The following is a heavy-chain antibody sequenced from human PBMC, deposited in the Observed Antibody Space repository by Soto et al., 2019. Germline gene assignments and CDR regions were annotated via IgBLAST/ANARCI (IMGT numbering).Heavy chain of an antibody. CDR2: IRSKANSYAT. V-gene: IGHV3-73*01. Sequence: EVQLVESGGGLVQPGGSLKLSCAASGFTFSGSAMHWVRQASGKGLEWVGRIRSKANSYATAYAASVKGRFTISRDDSKNTAYLEMNSLNTKDTAVYYCTSLRYSAGYLTRYYFDYWGQGTLVTVSS. CDR1: GFTFSGSA. J-gene: IGHJ4*02. D-gene: IGHD1-26*01. CDR3: TSLRYSAGYLTRYYFDY.